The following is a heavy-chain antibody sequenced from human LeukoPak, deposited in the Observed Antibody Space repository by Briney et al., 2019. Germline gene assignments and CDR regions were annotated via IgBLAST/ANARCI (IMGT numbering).Heavy chain of an antibody. CDR2: IYTSGST. J-gene: IGHJ6*03. CDR1: GGSISSGSYY. CDR3: ARAQLEPPPPGPRYYYYMDV. Sequence: SQTLSLTCTVSGGSISSGSYYWSWIRQPAGKGLEWIGRIYTSGSTNYNPSLKSRVTISVDTSKNQFSLKLSSVTAADTAVYYCARAQLEPPPPGPRYYYYMDVWGKGTTVTVSS. V-gene: IGHV4-61*02. D-gene: IGHD1-1*01.